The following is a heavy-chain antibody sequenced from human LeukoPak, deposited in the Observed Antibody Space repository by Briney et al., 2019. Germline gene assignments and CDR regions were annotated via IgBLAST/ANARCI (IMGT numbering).Heavy chain of an antibody. V-gene: IGHV3-53*01. CDR2: IYSGGTT. CDR3: ARDGYGNNYIDV. CDR1: GFTVSSNF. D-gene: IGHD1/OR15-1a*01. Sequence: GGSLRLSCAASGFTVSSNFMSWVRQAPGKGLEWVSVIYSGGTTYYADSVKGRFTISRDNSRNTLYLQMNSLRAEDTAVYYCARDGYGNNYIDVWRKPATVTVSS. J-gene: IGHJ6*03.